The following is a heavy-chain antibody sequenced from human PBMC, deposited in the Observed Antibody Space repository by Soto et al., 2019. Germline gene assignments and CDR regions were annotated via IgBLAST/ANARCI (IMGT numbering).Heavy chain of an antibody. J-gene: IGHJ4*02. CDR2: IYPSDSDT. D-gene: IGHD2-15*01. CDR1: DYGFAVYW. CDR3: ARQDGAATYYFDY. V-gene: IGHV5-51*01. Sequence: PGESLKISCKGSDYGFAVYWIAWVRQMPGKGLEWMGIIYPSDSDTRYSPSFQGQVTISADKSISTAYLQWSSLKASDTAMYYCARQDGAATYYFDYWRQGTLVTVSS.